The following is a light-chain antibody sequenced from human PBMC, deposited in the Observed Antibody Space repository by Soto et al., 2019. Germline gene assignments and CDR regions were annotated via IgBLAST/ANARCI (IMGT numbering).Light chain of an antibody. V-gene: IGKV3-20*01. CDR3: QHYATSPALT. CDR1: QSVSSNY. CDR2: GAS. J-gene: IGKJ4*01. Sequence: EIVLTQSPGTLSLSPGERATLSCRASQSVSSNYLAWYQHRPGQAPRLLIYGASSRATGIPDRFSGSGSGTDFTLTITRLEPEDSAVYYCQHYATSPALTFGGGTKVEIK.